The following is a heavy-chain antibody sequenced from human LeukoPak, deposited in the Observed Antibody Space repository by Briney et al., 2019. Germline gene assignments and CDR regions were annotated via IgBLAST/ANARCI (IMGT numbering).Heavy chain of an antibody. CDR3: ARNIAVGRYNWFDP. D-gene: IGHD6-19*01. Sequence: SETLSLTCTVSGGSISIYYWSWIRQPPGKGLEWIGEINHSGSTNYNPSLKSRVTISVDTSKNQFSLKLSSVTAADTAVYYCARNIAVGRYNWFDPWGQGTLVTVSS. CDR2: INHSGST. J-gene: IGHJ5*02. CDR1: GGSISIYY. V-gene: IGHV4-34*01.